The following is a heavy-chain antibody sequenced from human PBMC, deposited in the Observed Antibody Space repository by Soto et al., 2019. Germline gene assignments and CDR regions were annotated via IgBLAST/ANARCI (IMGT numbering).Heavy chain of an antibody. CDR1: GFTFSSYA. CDR2: ISYDGSNK. D-gene: IGHD3-22*01. J-gene: IGHJ4*02. Sequence: GGSLRLSCAASGFTFSSYAMHWVRQAPGKGLEWVAVISYDGSNKYYADSVKGRFTISRDNSKNTLYLQMNSLRAEDTAVYYCARESLLGADYYDSSGYLVYWGQGTLVTVSS. CDR3: ARESLLGADYYDSSGYLVY. V-gene: IGHV3-30-3*01.